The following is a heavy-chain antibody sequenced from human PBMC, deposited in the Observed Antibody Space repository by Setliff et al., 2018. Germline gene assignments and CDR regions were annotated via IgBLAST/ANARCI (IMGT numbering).Heavy chain of an antibody. CDR3: ARRWNFGPYGSGIHDAFDM. V-gene: IGHV4-34*01. J-gene: IGHJ3*02. Sequence: SETLSLTCAVYDGSFSDYYWSWIRQPPGKGLEWIGEINHSGSTNYKSSLKSRVTISVDTSKNQFSLKLNSVTAADTAVYYCARRWNFGPYGSGIHDAFDMWGRGTMVTVSS. CDR2: INHSGST. D-gene: IGHD3-10*01. CDR1: DGSFSDYY.